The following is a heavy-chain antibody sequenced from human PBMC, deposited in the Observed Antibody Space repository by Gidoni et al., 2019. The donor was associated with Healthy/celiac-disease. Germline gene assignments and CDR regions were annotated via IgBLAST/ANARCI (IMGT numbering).Heavy chain of an antibody. Sequence: QVQLVEYGGGLVKPGGSLRLSGSASGFTFSDYYMSWIRQAPGKGLEWVSYISSSGSTIYYADSVKGRFTISRDNAKNSLYLQMNSLRAEDTAVYSCARYSASYYDILTGYYYFDYWGQGTLVTVSS. J-gene: IGHJ4*02. CDR2: ISSSGSTI. D-gene: IGHD3-9*01. CDR3: ARYSASYYDILTGYYYFDY. V-gene: IGHV3-11*01. CDR1: GFTFSDYY.